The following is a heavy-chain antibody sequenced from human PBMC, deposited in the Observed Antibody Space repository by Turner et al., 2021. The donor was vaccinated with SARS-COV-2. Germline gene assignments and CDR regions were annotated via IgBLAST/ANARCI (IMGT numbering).Heavy chain of an antibody. CDR2: IHASDGRT. Sequence: QGELVQSGAEVKKPGASVKLPCKASGYNFPTYYIHGVRQAPGRGLTWKGIIHASDGRTDYPQRYHGRDTMTRDTSTSTVHVELSSLISEDTAVYDCATVVGAVWGQGTLVIVSS. CDR3: ATVVGAV. J-gene: IGHJ4*02. D-gene: IGHD6-6*01. V-gene: IGHV1-46*01. CDR1: GYNFPTYY.